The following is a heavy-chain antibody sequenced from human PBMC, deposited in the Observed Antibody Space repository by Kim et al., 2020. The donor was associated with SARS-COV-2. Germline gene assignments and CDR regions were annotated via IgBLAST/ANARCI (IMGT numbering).Heavy chain of an antibody. V-gene: IGHV3-11*01. D-gene: IGHD4-17*01. CDR3: ARDGYGDYSYTYGMDV. Sequence: LSLTCAASGFTFGDYYMTWIRQAPGKGLEWVSSISTSGSARYYADSVKGRFTISRDNVRNSVYLQMNSLRAEDTAAYYCARDGYGDYSYTYGMDVWGQGTTVTVSS. CDR1: GFTFGDYY. J-gene: IGHJ6*02. CDR2: ISTSGSAR.